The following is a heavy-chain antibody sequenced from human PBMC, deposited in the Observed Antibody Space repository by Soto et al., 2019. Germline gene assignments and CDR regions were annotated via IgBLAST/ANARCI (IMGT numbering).Heavy chain of an antibody. CDR1: GDSFSNYY. CDR2: IYPTGST. CDR3: ARELREWFDP. V-gene: IGHV4-4*07. Sequence: SETLSLTCTVSGDSFSNYYCNWVRKSDGKGLEWIGRIYPTGSTTYNPSLKSRLTISVDTSKNQFSLKLSSVTAADTAVYYCARELREWFDPWGQGTLVTVSS. J-gene: IGHJ5*02.